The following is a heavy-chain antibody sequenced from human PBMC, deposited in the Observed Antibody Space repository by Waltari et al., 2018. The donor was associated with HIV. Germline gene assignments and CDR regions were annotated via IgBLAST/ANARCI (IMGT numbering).Heavy chain of an antibody. CDR3: AREGTFDI. J-gene: IGHJ3*02. V-gene: IGHV1-18*01. CDR2: ISNYNGNT. Sequence: RQAPGQGLEWMGRISNYNGNTNYAQKFRGRVTMTTDPSVSTAYMELRTLKSDDTATYYCAREGTFDIWGQGTMVTVSS.